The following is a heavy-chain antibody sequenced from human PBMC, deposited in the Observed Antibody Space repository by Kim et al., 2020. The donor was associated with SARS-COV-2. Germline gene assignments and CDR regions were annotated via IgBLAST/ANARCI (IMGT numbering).Heavy chain of an antibody. CDR3: ARYATVTTFGWGGYYCDY. Sequence: SETLSLTCAVSGGSISSSNWWSWVRQPPGKGLEWIGEIYHSGSTNYNPSLKSRVTISVDKSKNQFSLKLSSVTAADTAVYYCARYATVTTFGWGGYYCDYWGQGTLVTVSA. V-gene: IGHV4-4*02. J-gene: IGHJ4*02. CDR2: IYHSGST. D-gene: IGHD4-17*01. CDR1: GGSISSSNW.